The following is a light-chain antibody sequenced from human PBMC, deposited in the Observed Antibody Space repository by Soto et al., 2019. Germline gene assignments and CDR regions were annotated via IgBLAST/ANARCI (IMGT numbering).Light chain of an antibody. CDR1: SSDVGRYDY. CDR3: CSYAGIYSYV. CDR2: DVT. J-gene: IGLJ1*01. Sequence: QSALTQPRSVSGSPGQSVTIACTGTSSDVGRYDYVSWYQQHPGEAPKLVVYDVTKRPSGVPDRFSGSKSGNTASLTISGLQAEDEADYYCCSYAGIYSYVFGTETKLTVL. V-gene: IGLV2-11*01.